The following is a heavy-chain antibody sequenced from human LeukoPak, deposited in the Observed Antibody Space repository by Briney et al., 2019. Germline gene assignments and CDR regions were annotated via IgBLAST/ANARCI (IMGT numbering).Heavy chain of an antibody. CDR1: GITVNSTY. Sequence: PGGSLRLSCAASGITVNSTYISWVRQAPGKCLEWVSVAYSDGNTYYAGSVKGRFTISRDNSKNTLFLQMNSLRAEDTAVYYCARLFGSGWPGYFYYAMDVWGQGTTVAVSS. CDR2: AYSDGNT. J-gene: IGHJ6*02. V-gene: IGHV3-66*04. D-gene: IGHD6-19*01. CDR3: ARLFGSGWPGYFYYAMDV.